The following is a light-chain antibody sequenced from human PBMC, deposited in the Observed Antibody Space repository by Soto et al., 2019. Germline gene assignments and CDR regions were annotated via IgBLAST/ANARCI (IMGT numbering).Light chain of an antibody. V-gene: IGLV9-49*01. CDR3: GTDHGYGSNFVKV. Sequence: QLVLTQPPSASASLGASVTLTCTLSSGYRSYKVDWYQQRPGKGPRFVMRVGTGGIVGSKGDGIPDRFSVLGSGLNRYLTIENIQEEDESDYHCGTDHGYGSNFVKVFGGGTKLTVL. CDR2: VGTGGIVG. CDR1: SGYRSYK. J-gene: IGLJ3*02.